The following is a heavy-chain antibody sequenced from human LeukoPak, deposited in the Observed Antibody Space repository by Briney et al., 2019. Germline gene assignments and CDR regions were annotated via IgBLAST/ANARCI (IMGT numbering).Heavy chain of an antibody. D-gene: IGHD3-3*01. CDR2: IYPGDSDT. V-gene: IGHV5-51*01. CDR3: ARQYYDFWSGSGAYDY. Sequence: GESLKISRKGSGYSFTSYWIGWVRQMPGKGLEWMGIIYPGDSDTRYSPSFQGQVTISADKSISTAYLQWSSLKASDTAMYYCARQYYDFWSGSGAYDYWGQGTLVTVSS. CDR1: GYSFTSYW. J-gene: IGHJ4*02.